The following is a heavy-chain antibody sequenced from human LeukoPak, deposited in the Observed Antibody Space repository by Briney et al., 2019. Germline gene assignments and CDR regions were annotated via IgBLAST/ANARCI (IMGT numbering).Heavy chain of an antibody. CDR1: GFTYSSYS. CDR2: ISYDGNNK. V-gene: IGHV3-30-3*01. J-gene: IGHJ3*02. CDR3: ASEVDDAFDI. D-gene: IGHD2-15*01. Sequence: PGGSLRLSRAASGFTYSSYSMHWVRQAPGKGLEWVALISYDGNNKYYADSVKGRFTISRDNSKNTAYLQINSLRAEDTAVYYCASEVDDAFDIWGQGTMVTVSS.